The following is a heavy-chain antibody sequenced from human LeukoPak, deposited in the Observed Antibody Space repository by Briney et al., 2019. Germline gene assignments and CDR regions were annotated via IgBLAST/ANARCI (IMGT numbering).Heavy chain of an antibody. CDR3: ARLQPQLLWFGELSGPIYYFDY. D-gene: IGHD3-10*01. J-gene: IGHJ4*02. Sequence: PSETLSLTCTVSGGSISSSSYYWGWIRQPPGKGLAWIGSIYYSGSTYYNPSLKSRVTISVDTSKNQFSLKLSSVTAADTAVYYCARLQPQLLWFGELSGPIYYFDYWGQGTLVTVSS. V-gene: IGHV4-39*01. CDR2: IYYSGST. CDR1: GGSISSSSYY.